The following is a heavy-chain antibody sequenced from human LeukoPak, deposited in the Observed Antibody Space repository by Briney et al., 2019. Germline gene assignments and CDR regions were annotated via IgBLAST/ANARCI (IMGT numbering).Heavy chain of an antibody. D-gene: IGHD2-21*02. Sequence: ASVKVSCKASGYTFTSYDINWVRQATGQGLEWIGWMNPNSGNTGYAQKFQGRVTMTRNTSISTAYMELSSLRSEDTAVYYCARVGGDYYYYYGMDVWGQGTTVTVSS. CDR1: GYTFTSYD. J-gene: IGHJ6*02. V-gene: IGHV1-8*01. CDR2: MNPNSGNT. CDR3: ARVGGDYYYYYGMDV.